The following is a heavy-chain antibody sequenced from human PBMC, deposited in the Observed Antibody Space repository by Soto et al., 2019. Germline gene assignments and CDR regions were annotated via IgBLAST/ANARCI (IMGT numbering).Heavy chain of an antibody. V-gene: IGHV4-39*01. D-gene: IGHD2-8*01. Sequence: PSETLSLTCTVSGDSLRSSYHYWGWIRQLPGKGLEWIGSIYYTGNTYYNPSLKSRVSISVDIATNEISLRLRAESIADTPVYSCVRVEMYAGEFPPNFDRWGQGALVTVSS. CDR2: IYYTGNT. CDR1: GDSLRSSYHY. CDR3: VRVEMYAGEFPPNFDR. J-gene: IGHJ4*02.